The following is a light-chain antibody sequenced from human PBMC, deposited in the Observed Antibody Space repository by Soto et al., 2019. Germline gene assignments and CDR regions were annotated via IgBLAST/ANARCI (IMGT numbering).Light chain of an antibody. J-gene: IGKJ5*01. CDR3: QQLNTYPLT. CDR2: AAS. V-gene: IGKV1-9*01. CDR1: QGISSY. Sequence: DIQLTQSPSSLSASVGDRVTITCRASQGISSYLTWYQQKPGNAPNLLISAASTLQNGVPSRFSGSGSRTEFTLTICSLQPEDFATYYCQQLNTYPLTFGQGPRLEMK.